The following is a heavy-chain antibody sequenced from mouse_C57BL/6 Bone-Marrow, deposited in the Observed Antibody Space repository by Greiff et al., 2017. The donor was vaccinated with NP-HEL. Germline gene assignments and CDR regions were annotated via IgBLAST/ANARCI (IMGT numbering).Heavy chain of an antibody. J-gene: IGHJ4*01. CDR2: IDPSDSYT. CDR1: GYTFTSYW. V-gene: IGHV1-59*01. D-gene: IGHD2-4*01. Sequence: QVHVKQPGAELVRPGTSVKLSCKASGYTFTSYWMHWVKQRPGQGLEWIGVIDPSDSYTNYNQKFKGKATLTVDTSSSTAYMQLSSLTSEDSAVYYCARGLPRMDYWGQGTSVTVSS. CDR3: ARGLPRMDY.